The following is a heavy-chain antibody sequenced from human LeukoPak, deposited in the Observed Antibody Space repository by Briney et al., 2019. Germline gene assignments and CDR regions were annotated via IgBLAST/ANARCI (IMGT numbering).Heavy chain of an antibody. CDR3: ARVVPGALGYYYYGMDV. J-gene: IGHJ6*04. D-gene: IGHD2-2*01. V-gene: IGHV4-59*01. Sequence: SKTLSLTCTVSGGSISSYYWSWLRQPPGKGLEWIGHIYYSGSTKYNPSLKSRVTISVDTSKNQFSLELSSVTAADTAVYYCARVVPGALGYYYYGMDVWGKGTTVTVSS. CDR2: IYYSGST. CDR1: GGSISSYY.